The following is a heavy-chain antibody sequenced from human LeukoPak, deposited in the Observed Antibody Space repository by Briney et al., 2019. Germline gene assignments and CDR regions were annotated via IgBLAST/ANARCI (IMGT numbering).Heavy chain of an antibody. Sequence: PSETLSHTCTVSGGSISSSSCYWGWIRHPPGKGLEWIGSIYYSGSTYYNPSLKSRVTISVDTSKNQFSLKLSSVTAADTAVYYCDGAGLGGSYEYGTTDYWGQGTLVTVSS. CDR1: GGSISSSSCY. D-gene: IGHD5-18*01. V-gene: IGHV4-39*07. J-gene: IGHJ4*02. CDR3: DGAGLGGSYEYGTTDY. CDR2: IYYSGST.